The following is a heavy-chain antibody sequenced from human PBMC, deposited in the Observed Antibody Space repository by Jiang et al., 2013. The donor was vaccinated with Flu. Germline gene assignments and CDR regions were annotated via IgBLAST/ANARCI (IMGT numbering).Heavy chain of an antibody. V-gene: IGHV2-5*02. CDR3: ARRRSYGSGSGTYGYDY. Sequence: KPTQTLTLTCTFSGFSLSTNGVSVGWIRQPPGKALEWLALIYWDDDKRYSPSLKSRLTITKDTSKNQVVLTMTNMDPVDTATYYCARRRSYGSGSGTYGYDYWGQGTLVTVSS. D-gene: IGHD3-10*01. CDR2: IYWDDDK. CDR1: GFSLSTNGVS. J-gene: IGHJ4*02.